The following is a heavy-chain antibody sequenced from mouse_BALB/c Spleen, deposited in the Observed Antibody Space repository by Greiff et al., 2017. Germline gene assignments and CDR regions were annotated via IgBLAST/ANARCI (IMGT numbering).Heavy chain of an antibody. CDR1: GFSLTDYG. J-gene: IGHJ3*01. CDR3: AKQNYYGSSPWFAY. Sequence: VKLQESGPGLVAPSQSLSITCTVSGFSLTDYGVSWIRQPPGKGLEWLGVIWGGGSTYYNSALKSRLSISKDNSKSQVFLKMNSLQTDDTAMYYCAKQNYYGSSPWFAYWGQGTLVTVSA. D-gene: IGHD1-1*01. V-gene: IGHV2-6-5*01. CDR2: IWGGGST.